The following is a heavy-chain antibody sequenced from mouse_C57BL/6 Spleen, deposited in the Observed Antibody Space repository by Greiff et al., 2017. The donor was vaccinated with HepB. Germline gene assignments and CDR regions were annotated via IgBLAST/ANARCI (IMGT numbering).Heavy chain of an antibody. CDR1: GFSLTSYG. CDR2: IWSDRST. J-gene: IGHJ4*01. V-gene: IGHV2-6-1*01. CDR3: ARQGIYYGNYNYAMDY. Sequence: VKLMESGPGLVAPSQSLSITCTVSGFSLTSYGVHWVRQPPGKGLEWLVVIWSDRSTTYNSALKSRLSISKDNSKSQVFLKMNSLQTDDTAMYYCARQGIYYGNYNYAMDYWGQGTSVTVSS. D-gene: IGHD2-1*01.